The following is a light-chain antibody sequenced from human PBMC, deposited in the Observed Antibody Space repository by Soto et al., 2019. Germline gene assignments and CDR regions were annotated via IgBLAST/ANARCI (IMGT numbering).Light chain of an antibody. J-gene: IGKJ1*01. CDR1: QSVSSN. CDR2: GAS. Sequence: EIVMTQSPATLSVSPGERATLSCRASQSVSSNLAWYQQKPGQAPRLLIYGASTRATGIPARFSGSGSGTELALTTGSLRSEDFAIYYCQHYNNWPPWTFGQGNKVEIK. CDR3: QHYNNWPPWT. V-gene: IGKV3-15*01.